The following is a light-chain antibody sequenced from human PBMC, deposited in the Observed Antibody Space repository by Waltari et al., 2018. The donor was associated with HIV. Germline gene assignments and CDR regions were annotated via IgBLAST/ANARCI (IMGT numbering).Light chain of an antibody. V-gene: IGLV8-61*01. Sequence: QTVVTQEPSFSVSPGGTVPLTCGLNSGSVSTTSFPLWYQQTPGQAPRTLIYSTNIRSSGVPDRFSGSILGNKAALTITGAQADDESDYYCLVHMGHGAWVFGGGTKLTVL. J-gene: IGLJ3*02. CDR2: STN. CDR3: LVHMGHGAWV. CDR1: SGSVSTTSF.